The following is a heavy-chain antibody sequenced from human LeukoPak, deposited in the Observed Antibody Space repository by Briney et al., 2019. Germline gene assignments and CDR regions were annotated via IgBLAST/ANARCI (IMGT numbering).Heavy chain of an antibody. J-gene: IGHJ4*02. CDR3: ARGGDIVATTDFDY. D-gene: IGHD5-12*01. V-gene: IGHV3-48*03. CDR1: GFTFSSYE. Sequence: GGSLRLSCAASGFTFSSYEMNWVRQAPGKGLEWVAYISSSGSNIYYADSVKGRFTISRDNAKNSLYLQMNSLRAEDTSVYYCARGGDIVATTDFDYWGQGTLVTVSS. CDR2: ISSSGSNI.